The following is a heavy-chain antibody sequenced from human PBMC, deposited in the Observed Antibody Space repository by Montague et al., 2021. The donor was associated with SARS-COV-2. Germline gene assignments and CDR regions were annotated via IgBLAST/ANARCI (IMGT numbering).Heavy chain of an antibody. CDR2: IYYSGST. V-gene: IGHV4-39*01. J-gene: IGHJ5*02. D-gene: IGHD3-3*01. Sequence: SETLSLTCTVSGGSISSSSYYWGWIRQPPGKGLEWIGSIYYSGSTYYNPSLKSRVTISVDTPKNQFSLKLSSVTAADTAVYYCAGLGSPRITIFGVVTHNWFDPWGQGTLVTVSS. CDR1: GGSISSSSYY. CDR3: AGLGSPRITIFGVVTHNWFDP.